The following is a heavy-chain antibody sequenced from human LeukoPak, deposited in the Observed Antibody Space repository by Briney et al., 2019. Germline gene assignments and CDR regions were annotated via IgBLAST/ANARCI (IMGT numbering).Heavy chain of an antibody. V-gene: IGHV4-59*08. CDR1: GDSLTSHF. CDR2: VFHSGTT. Sequence: PSETLCLTCTVSGDSLTSHFWSWIRQTPGKGLEWIGYVFHSGTTNYSPSLTSRVTISLDTCKKQFYLRLASVTAADTALYFCARRIATVTDAFDIWGRGTMVSVSS. D-gene: IGHD2-21*01. J-gene: IGHJ3*02. CDR3: ARRIATVTDAFDI.